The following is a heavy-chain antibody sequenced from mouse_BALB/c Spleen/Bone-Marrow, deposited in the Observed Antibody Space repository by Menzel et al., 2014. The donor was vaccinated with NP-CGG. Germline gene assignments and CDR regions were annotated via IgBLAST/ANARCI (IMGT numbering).Heavy chain of an antibody. V-gene: IGHV1S22*01. CDR3: TRGNYFFDY. CDR1: GYTFXNYW. CDR2: FYPGSGTT. Sequence: LQQSGSELVRPGASVKLSCKASGYTFXNYWIHWVKQRPGQGLEWIGNFYPGSGTTNYDGKFKTKATLTVDTFSSTAYMQLSSLTSEDSAVYYCTRGNYFFDYWGQGTTLTVSS. J-gene: IGHJ2*01. D-gene: IGHD2-1*01.